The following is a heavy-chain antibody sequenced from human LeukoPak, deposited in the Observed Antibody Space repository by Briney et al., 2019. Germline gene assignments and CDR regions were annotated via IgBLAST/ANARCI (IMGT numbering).Heavy chain of an antibody. Sequence: ASVKVSCKASGYSFTRYAITWVRQAPGQGLEWMGWISTYNGDTNYAQSLQGRVTMTTDTSTSTAYMELRSLRSDDTAVYYCPRDPSITSGRNPYFDYWGQGTLVTVSS. J-gene: IGHJ4*02. V-gene: IGHV1-18*01. CDR1: GYSFTRYA. CDR3: PRDPSITSGRNPYFDY. CDR2: ISTYNGDT. D-gene: IGHD1-14*01.